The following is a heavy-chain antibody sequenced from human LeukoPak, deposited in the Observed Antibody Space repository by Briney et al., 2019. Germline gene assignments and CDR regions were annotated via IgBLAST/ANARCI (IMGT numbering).Heavy chain of an antibody. CDR2: INTDGSST. V-gene: IGHV3-74*01. CDR1: GFTFSTYW. CDR3: ARVYYSSSWYIDY. J-gene: IGHJ4*02. Sequence: GGSLRLSCAPSGFTFSTYWTHWVRQAPGKGLVWVSRINTDGSSTTYADSVKGRFTISRDNAKNTLYLQMNSLRAEDTAVYYCARVYYSSSWYIDYWGQGTLVTVSS. D-gene: IGHD6-13*01.